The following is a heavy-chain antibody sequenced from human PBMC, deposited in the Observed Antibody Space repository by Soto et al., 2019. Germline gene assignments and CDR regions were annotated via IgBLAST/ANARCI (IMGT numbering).Heavy chain of an antibody. D-gene: IGHD2-2*01. CDR1: GYTFTSYD. Sequence: QVQLVQSGAEVKKPGASVKVSCKASGYTFTSYDINWVRQATGQGLEWMGWMNPNSGNTGYAQKFQGRVTMTRNTSISTAYMELSSLRSEDAAVYYCARGRAVLVPAALYDYYYYGMDVWGQGTTVTVSS. J-gene: IGHJ6*02. CDR2: MNPNSGNT. V-gene: IGHV1-8*01. CDR3: ARGRAVLVPAALYDYYYYGMDV.